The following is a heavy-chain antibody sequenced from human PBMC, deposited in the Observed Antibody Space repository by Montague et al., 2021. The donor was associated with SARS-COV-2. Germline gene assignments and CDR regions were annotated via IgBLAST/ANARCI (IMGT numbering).Heavy chain of an antibody. CDR1: GGSVSSSSYY. D-gene: IGHD3-10*01. V-gene: IGHV4-39*01. CDR2: IYYTGST. Sequence: SGTLSLTCTVSGGSVSSSSYYWGWIRQPPGKGLKWIGSIYYTGSTYYNPSLKSRVTISVDTSKNQFSLKLSSVTAADTAVYYCARHITGSGNAFDIWGQGTMVTVSS. CDR3: ARHITGSGNAFDI. J-gene: IGHJ3*02.